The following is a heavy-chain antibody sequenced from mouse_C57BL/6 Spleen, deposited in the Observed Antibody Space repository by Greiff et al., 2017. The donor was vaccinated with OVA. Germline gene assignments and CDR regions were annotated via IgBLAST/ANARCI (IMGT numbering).Heavy chain of an antibody. V-gene: IGHV1-53*01. D-gene: IGHD6-2*01. Sequence: VKQRPGQGLEWIGNINPSNGGTNYNEKFKSKATLTVDKSSSTAYMQLSSLTSEDSAVYYCARWNSLYAMDYWGQGTSVTVSS. CDR3: ARWNSLYAMDY. CDR2: INPSNGGT. J-gene: IGHJ4*01.